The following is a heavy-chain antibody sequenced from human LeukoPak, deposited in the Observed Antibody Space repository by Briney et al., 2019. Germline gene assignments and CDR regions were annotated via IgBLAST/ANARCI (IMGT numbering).Heavy chain of an antibody. CDR1: GGSISSDTYY. CDR2: IYTSGST. D-gene: IGHD6-19*01. J-gene: IGHJ4*02. CDR3: ARYPVARRYFDY. V-gene: IGHV4-61*02. Sequence: PSETLSLTCTLSGGSISSDTYYWTWIRQPAGKGLEWIGRIYTSGSTNYNPSLKSRVTISVDTSKNQFSLKLSSVTAADTAVYYCARYPVARRYFDYWGQGTLVTVSS.